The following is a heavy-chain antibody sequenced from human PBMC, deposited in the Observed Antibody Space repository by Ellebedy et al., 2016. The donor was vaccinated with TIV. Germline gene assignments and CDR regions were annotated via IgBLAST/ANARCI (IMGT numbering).Heavy chain of an antibody. Sequence: SETLSLTXTVSGDSIRSYHRSWIRQSAGKGLEWIGRMFISGSTNYNPSLKSRVRMSVDKSKNEFSLRLTSVTAADTAVYYCATGLSGSTFDYWGQGNLVTVSS. J-gene: IGHJ4*02. D-gene: IGHD3-10*01. V-gene: IGHV4-4*07. CDR2: MFISGST. CDR1: GDSIRSYH. CDR3: ATGLSGSTFDY.